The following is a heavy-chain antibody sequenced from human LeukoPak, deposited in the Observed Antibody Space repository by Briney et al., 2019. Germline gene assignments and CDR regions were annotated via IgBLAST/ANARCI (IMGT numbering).Heavy chain of an antibody. CDR1: GYTFTNYE. Sequence: ASVKVSCKASGYTFTNYEINWVRQGTGQGLEWLGWMNPSSGNTGYAQKFQGRVTMTRDISTNTVYMELSSLTSEDTAMYYCARAWESIAGYYFDYWGQGTLVTVSS. D-gene: IGHD1-26*01. J-gene: IGHJ4*02. CDR2: MNPSSGNT. V-gene: IGHV1-8*01. CDR3: ARAWESIAGYYFDY.